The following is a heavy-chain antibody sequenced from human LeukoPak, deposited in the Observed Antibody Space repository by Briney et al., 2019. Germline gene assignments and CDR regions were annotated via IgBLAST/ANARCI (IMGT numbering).Heavy chain of an antibody. CDR3: ANLPSYYYDSSEGAFDI. CDR2: IGYDGSNK. D-gene: IGHD3-22*01. Sequence: GGSLRLSCAASGFTFSSYGMHWVRQAPGKGLEWVAFIGYDGSNKYYADSVKGRFTISRDNSKNTLYLQMNSLRAEDTAVYYCANLPSYYYDSSEGAFDIWGQGTMVTVSS. V-gene: IGHV3-30*02. CDR1: GFTFSSYG. J-gene: IGHJ3*02.